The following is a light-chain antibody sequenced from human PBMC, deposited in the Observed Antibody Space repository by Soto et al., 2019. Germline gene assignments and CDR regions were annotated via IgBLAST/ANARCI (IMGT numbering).Light chain of an antibody. V-gene: IGLV2-14*01. CDR1: SSDVGGYNY. Sequence: QSALTQPASVSGSPGQSIAISCTGTSSDVGGYNYVSWYQQHPGKAPKLMIHDVSNRPSGISDRFSGSKSGNTASLTISGLQADDEADYYCSSYTSYSTRVFGTGTKLTVL. J-gene: IGLJ1*01. CDR3: SSYTSYSTRV. CDR2: DVS.